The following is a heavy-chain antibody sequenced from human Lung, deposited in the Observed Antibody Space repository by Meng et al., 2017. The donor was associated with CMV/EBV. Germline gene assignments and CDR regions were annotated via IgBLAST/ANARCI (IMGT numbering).Heavy chain of an antibody. CDR3: ATEGHLNWFDR. Sequence: SXXVSCKASGGTFSNYPVSWVRHAPGLGLEWMGGFIPIFGTPNYAQKFQGRLTITTDESTSTAYMALNSLRSEDTAVYYCATEGHLNWFDRLGQGTLVTVSS. V-gene: IGHV1-69*05. J-gene: IGHJ5*02. CDR2: FIPIFGTP. CDR1: GGTFSNYP.